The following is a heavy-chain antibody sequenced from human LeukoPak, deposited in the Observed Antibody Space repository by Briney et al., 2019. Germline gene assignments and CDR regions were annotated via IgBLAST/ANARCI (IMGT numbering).Heavy chain of an antibody. CDR1: GGSISSYY. Sequence: SETLSLTCTVSGGSISSYYWSWIRQPPGKGLEWIGYIYYSGSTNYNPSLKSRVTISVDTSKNQFSLKLSSVTAADTAVYYCARPPATGAAAGTAYYYYIDVWGKGTTVTVSS. D-gene: IGHD6-13*01. V-gene: IGHV4-59*01. CDR3: ARPPATGAAAGTAYYYYIDV. CDR2: IYYSGST. J-gene: IGHJ6*03.